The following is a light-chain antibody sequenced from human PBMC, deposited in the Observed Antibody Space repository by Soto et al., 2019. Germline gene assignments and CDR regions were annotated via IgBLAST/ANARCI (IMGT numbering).Light chain of an antibody. CDR3: GSYTSSTTLLV. Sequence: QSALTQSASVSGSPGQSITISCTGTSSDVGDWNYVSWYQQHPGKAPRVMIYEVSNRPSGVSDRFSGSKSGNTASLTISGLQPDDEADYFCGSYTSSTTLLVFGGGTKVTVL. CDR2: EVS. CDR1: SSDVGDWNY. J-gene: IGLJ1*01. V-gene: IGLV2-14*01.